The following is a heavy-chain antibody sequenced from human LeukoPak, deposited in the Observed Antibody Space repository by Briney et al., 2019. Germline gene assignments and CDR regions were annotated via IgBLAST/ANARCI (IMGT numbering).Heavy chain of an antibody. J-gene: IGHJ3*02. Sequence: ASVNVSCKTSGHIFTTHYIHWMRQAPGQRLEWLGRVNTDNTKSEYSQKFQGRVIITRDTSASTAYMELSSLRSEDTAVYYCARGMYYDYVWGSYRPKIDAFDIWGQGTMVTVSS. V-gene: IGHV1-3*04. CDR3: ARGMYYDYVWGSYRPKIDAFDI. D-gene: IGHD3-16*02. CDR2: VNTDNTKS. CDR1: GHIFTTHY.